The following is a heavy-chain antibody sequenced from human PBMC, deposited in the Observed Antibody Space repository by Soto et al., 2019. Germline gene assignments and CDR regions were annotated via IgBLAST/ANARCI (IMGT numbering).Heavy chain of an antibody. D-gene: IGHD3-16*02. CDR3: ARDRLRLGELSLIGYFDY. Sequence: QVQLVESGGSVVQPERSLRLSCEASGFTFTSYAMHWVRQAPGKGLEWVAVISYDGINEYYADSVKGRFTISRDNSKNTLFLQMSSLRVEDTAVYYCARDRLRLGELSLIGYFDYWGQGTLVTVSS. V-gene: IGHV3-30*15. CDR2: ISYDGINE. CDR1: GFTFTSYA. J-gene: IGHJ4*02.